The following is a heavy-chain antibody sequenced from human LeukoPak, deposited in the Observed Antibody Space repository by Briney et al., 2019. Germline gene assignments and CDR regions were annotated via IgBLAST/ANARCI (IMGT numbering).Heavy chain of an antibody. Sequence: ASVKVSCKASGYTFTTYDINWVRQATGQGLEWMGWMNPHSGDTGYAQKFQGRVTITADESTSTAYMELSSLRSEDTAVYYCARATDIVVVPAAKGYYGMDVWGKGTTVTVSS. CDR1: GYTFTTYD. V-gene: IGHV1-8*01. CDR3: ARATDIVVVPAAKGYYGMDV. D-gene: IGHD2-2*01. CDR2: MNPHSGDT. J-gene: IGHJ6*04.